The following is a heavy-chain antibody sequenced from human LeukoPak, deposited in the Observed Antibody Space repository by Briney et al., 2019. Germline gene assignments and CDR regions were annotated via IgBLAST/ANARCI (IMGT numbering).Heavy chain of an antibody. CDR1: GFTVSSNY. CDR3: ARVVDDYGDYGGLDY. V-gene: IGHV3-53*01. D-gene: IGHD4-17*01. J-gene: IGHJ4*02. Sequence: GGSLRLSCAASGFTVSSNYMSWVRQAPGKGLEWVSVIYSGGSTYYADSVKGRFTISRDNSKNTLYLQMNSLRAEDTAVYYCARVVDDYGDYGGLDYWGQGTLVTASS. CDR2: IYSGGST.